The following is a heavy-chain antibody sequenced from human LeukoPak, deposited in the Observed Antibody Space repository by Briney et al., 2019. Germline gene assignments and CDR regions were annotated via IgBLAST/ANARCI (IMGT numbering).Heavy chain of an antibody. D-gene: IGHD2-2*01. V-gene: IGHV3-21*01. J-gene: IGHJ6*04. CDR1: GFTFSSYS. CDR3: ARDIVVVPADKMNIVMDG. Sequence: GGSLRLXCAASGFTFSSYSMNWVRQAPGKGLEGVSSISSSSSYIYYAASLKGRFTISRDNAKNSLYLQMNSLRAEATAVYYCARDIVVVPADKMNIVMDGWGKGTTVTVSS. CDR2: ISSSSSYI.